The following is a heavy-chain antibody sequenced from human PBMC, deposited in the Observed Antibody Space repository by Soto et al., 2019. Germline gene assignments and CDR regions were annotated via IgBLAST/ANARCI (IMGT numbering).Heavy chain of an antibody. CDR1: GFSFSSYA. J-gene: IGHJ5*02. CDR2: ISESGTST. CDR3: AKGGLYCSGGSCYFNWFDP. Sequence: EVQLLESGGGLVEPGGSLSLSCAASGFSFSSYAMSWVRQAPGKGLEWVSIISESGTSTYYADSVKGRFTISRDNSQNTLYLQMNSLRGEYTALYYCAKGGLYCSGGSCYFNWFDPWGQGTLVTVSS. V-gene: IGHV3-23*01. D-gene: IGHD2-15*01.